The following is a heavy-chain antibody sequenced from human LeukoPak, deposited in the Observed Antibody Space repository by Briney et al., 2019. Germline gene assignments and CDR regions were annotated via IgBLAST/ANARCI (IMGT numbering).Heavy chain of an antibody. CDR3: ARRHYDSPPSY. V-gene: IGHV4-61*02. CDR2: IYTSGST. CDR1: GGSISSGSYY. Sequence: SETLSLTCTVSGGSISSGSYYWSWIRQPAGKGLEWIGRIYTSGSTNYNPSLKSRATISVDTSKNQFSLKLSSVTAADTAVYYCARRHYDSPPSYWGQGTLVTVSS. J-gene: IGHJ4*02. D-gene: IGHD3-3*01.